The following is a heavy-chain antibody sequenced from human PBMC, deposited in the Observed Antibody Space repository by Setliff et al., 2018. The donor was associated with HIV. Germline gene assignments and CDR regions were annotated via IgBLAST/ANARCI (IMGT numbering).Heavy chain of an antibody. J-gene: IGHJ4*02. CDR2: IYQTGSI. D-gene: IGHD3-22*01. V-gene: IGHV4-38-2*02. CDR1: GYSISNGYY. Sequence: SETRSLTCSVSGYSISNGYYWGWFRQSPGKGLEWIATIYQTGSIYYNPSLQIRVTLLIDMSKNQFSLKLSSATAADTAVYYCARQAWHSGRNGYFVDYWGQGMRVTVSS. CDR3: ARQAWHSGRNGYFVDY.